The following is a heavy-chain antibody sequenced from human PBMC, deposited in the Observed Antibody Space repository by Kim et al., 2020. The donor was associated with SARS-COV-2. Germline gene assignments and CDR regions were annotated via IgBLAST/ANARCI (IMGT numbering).Heavy chain of an antibody. CDR2: ISSSGSSI. V-gene: IGHV3-48*02. CDR1: GFTFSTYS. Sequence: GGSLRLSCAASGFTFSTYSMNWVRQAPGKGLEWVSYISSSGSSISYADSVKGRFTVSRDDAKNSLYLQMNSLRDEDTAVYYCAGDLWQTRPGWFDPWGQGTLVIVSS. D-gene: IGHD3-10*01. CDR3: AGDLWQTRPGWFDP. J-gene: IGHJ5*02.